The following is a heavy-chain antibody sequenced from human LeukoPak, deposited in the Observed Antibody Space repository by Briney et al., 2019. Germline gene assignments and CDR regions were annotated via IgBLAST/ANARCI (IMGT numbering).Heavy chain of an antibody. CDR2: ISSSSSYI. J-gene: IGHJ6*03. D-gene: IGHD5-18*01. Sequence: PGGSLRLSCAASGFTFSSYSMNWVRHAPGKGLEWVSSISSSSSYIYYADSVKGRFTISRDNAKNSLYLQMNSLRAEDTAVYYCARDGYSYGPWNYYYMDVWGKGTTDTVSS. CDR3: ARDGYSYGPWNYYYMDV. CDR1: GFTFSSYS. V-gene: IGHV3-21*01.